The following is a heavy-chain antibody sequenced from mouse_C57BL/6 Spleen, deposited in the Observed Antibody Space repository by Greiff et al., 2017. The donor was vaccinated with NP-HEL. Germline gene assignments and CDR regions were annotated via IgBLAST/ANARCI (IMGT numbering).Heavy chain of an antibody. CDR2: INPYNGGT. J-gene: IGHJ4*01. V-gene: IGHV1-19*01. CDR1: GYTFTDYY. D-gene: IGHD2-2*01. Sequence: VQLKESGPVLVKPGASVKMSCKASGYTFTDYYMNWVKQSHGKSLEWIGVINPYNGGTSYNQKFKGKATLTVDKSSSTAYMELNSLTSEDSAVYYCARRDWFYAMDYWGQGTSVTVSS. CDR3: ARRDWFYAMDY.